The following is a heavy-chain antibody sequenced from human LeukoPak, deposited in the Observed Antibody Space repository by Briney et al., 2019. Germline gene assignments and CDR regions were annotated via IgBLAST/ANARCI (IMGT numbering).Heavy chain of an antibody. CDR1: GFTFSDYY. D-gene: IGHD1-26*01. V-gene: IGHV3-11*01. J-gene: IGHJ4*02. Sequence: PGGSLRLSCAASGFTFSDYYMSWIRQAPGKGLEWVSYISSSGSTIYYADSVKGRFTISRDNAKNSLYLQMNSLRAEDTAVYYCATTEYSGSFFDYWGQGTLVTVSS. CDR2: ISSSGSTI. CDR3: ATTEYSGSFFDY.